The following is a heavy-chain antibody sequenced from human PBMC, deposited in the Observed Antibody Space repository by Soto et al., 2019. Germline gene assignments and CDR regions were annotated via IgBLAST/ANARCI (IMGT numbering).Heavy chain of an antibody. Sequence: GASVKVSCKASGYTFTSYGISWVRQAPGQGLEWMGWISAYNGNTNYAHKLQGRVTMTTDTSTSTAYMELRSLRSDDTAVYYCARNIVLMAHDAFDIWGQGTMVTVSS. J-gene: IGHJ3*02. V-gene: IGHV1-18*01. CDR2: ISAYNGNT. CDR3: ARNIVLMAHDAFDI. CDR1: GYTFTSYG. D-gene: IGHD2-8*01.